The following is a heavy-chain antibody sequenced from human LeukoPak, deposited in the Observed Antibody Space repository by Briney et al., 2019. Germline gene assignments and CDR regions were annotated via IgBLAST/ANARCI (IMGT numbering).Heavy chain of an antibody. CDR1: GFAFSSYR. CDR3: ASGVGYDSSGYYDY. V-gene: IGHV3-48*01. Sequence: GGSLRLSCAEFGFAFSSYRMNWVRQAPGKWLEGVSYISSSSSTIYYADSVKGRFTISRDNAKDSLYLQINSLRAEHTARRCCASGVGYDSSGYYDYWGQGTLVTVSS. CDR2: ISSSSSTI. D-gene: IGHD3-22*01. J-gene: IGHJ4*02.